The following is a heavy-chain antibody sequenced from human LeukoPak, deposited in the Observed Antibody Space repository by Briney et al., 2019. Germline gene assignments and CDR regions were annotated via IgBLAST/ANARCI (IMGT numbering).Heavy chain of an antibody. CDR2: MWTRGST. CDR3: ARDHSNALGRTSYDY. V-gene: IGHV4-4*07. Sequence: SETLSLICTVSGGSISSDYWSWIRQPAGKGLEWIGRMWTRGSTNYNHSLKSRVSMSIDTTKKRFSLRLSSVTAADTAVYYCARDHSNALGRTSYDYWGQGTLVTVSS. D-gene: IGHD2-8*01. J-gene: IGHJ4*02. CDR1: GGSISSDY.